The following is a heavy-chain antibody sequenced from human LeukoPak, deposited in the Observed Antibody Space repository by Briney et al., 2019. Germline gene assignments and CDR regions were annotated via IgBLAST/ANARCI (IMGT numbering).Heavy chain of an antibody. J-gene: IGHJ5*02. CDR1: GGSISSSSYY. Sequence: SETLSLTCTVSGGSISSSSYYWGWIRQPPGKGLEWIGSIYYSGSTYYNPSLKSRVTISVHTSKNQFSLKLSSVTAADTAVYYCAREGSPNWFDPWGQGTLVTVSS. CDR2: IYYSGST. V-gene: IGHV4-39*07. CDR3: AREGSPNWFDP.